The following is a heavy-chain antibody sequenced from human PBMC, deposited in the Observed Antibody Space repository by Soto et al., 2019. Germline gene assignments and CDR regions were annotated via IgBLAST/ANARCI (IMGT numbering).Heavy chain of an antibody. CDR2: IIPIFGTA. V-gene: IGHV1-69*13. CDR3: AREQQYTFDY. J-gene: IGHJ4*02. CDR1: GGTFSSYA. Sequence: SVKVSCKASGGTFSSYAIIWVRQAPGQGLEWMGGIIPIFGTANYAQKFQGRVTITADESTSTAYMELRSLRSDDTAVYYCAREQQYTFDYWGQGTLVTVSS. D-gene: IGHD6-13*01.